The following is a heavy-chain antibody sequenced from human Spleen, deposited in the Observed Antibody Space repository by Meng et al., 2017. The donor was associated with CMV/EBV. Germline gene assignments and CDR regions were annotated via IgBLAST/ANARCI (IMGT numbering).Heavy chain of an antibody. CDR3: TRRRLPQGELDY. V-gene: IGHV3-53*01. J-gene: IGHJ4*02. CDR2: IYVGGDT. CDR1: GLSVSSNY. D-gene: IGHD5-12*01. Sequence: ELQLVEAGGGLIQPGGSLRVSCVPSGLSVSSNYMSWVRQAPGKGLEWVSAIYVGGDTYYADSVKGRFTLSRDNFKNTLYLQMNSLRVEDTAVYYCTRRRLPQGELDYWGQGTLVTVSS.